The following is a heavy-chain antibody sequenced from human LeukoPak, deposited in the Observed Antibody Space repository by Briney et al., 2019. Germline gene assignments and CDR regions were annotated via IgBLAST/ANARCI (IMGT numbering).Heavy chain of an antibody. J-gene: IGHJ3*02. CDR2: IYTSGST. Sequence: SETLSLTCTVSGGSISSGSYYWSRIRQPARKGLEWIGRIYTSGSTNYNPSLKSRVTISVDTSKNQFSLKLSSVTAADTAVYYCAVAVADDAFDIWGQGTMVTVSS. D-gene: IGHD6-19*01. CDR3: AVAVADDAFDI. V-gene: IGHV4-61*02. CDR1: GGSISSGSYY.